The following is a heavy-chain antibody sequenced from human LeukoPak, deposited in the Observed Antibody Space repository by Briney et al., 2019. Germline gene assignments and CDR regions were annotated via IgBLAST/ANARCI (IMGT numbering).Heavy chain of an antibody. CDR1: GYTFTGYY. J-gene: IGHJ4*02. V-gene: IGHV1-2*02. CDR3: ARDNNNWYDY. CDR2: INPNSGGT. D-gene: IGHD1-20*01. Sequence: ASVTVSCKASGYTFTGYYMHWVRQAPGQGLEWMGWINPNSGGTNYAQKFQGRVTMTRDTSINTAYMELSRLRSDDTAVYYCARDNNNWYDYWGQGTLVTVSS.